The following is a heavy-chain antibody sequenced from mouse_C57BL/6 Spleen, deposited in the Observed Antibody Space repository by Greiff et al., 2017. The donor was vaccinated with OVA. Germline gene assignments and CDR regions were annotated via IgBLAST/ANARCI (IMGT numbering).Heavy chain of an antibody. J-gene: IGHJ4*01. V-gene: IGHV10-1*01. CDR1: GFSFNTYA. CDR2: IRSKSNNYAT. CDR3: VRQVYAMDY. Sequence: EVKLMESGGGLVQPKGSLKLSCAASGFSFNTYAMNWVRQAPGTGLEWVARIRSKSNNYATYYADSVKDRFTISRDDSESMLYLQMNNLKTEDTTMYYCVRQVYAMDYWGQGTSVTVSS.